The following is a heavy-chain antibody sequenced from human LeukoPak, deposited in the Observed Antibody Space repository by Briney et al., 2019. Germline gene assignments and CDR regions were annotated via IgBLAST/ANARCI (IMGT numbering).Heavy chain of an antibody. V-gene: IGHV3-33*06. CDR2: IWYDGSDK. CDR3: AKDKDYGYYMDV. CDR1: GFTFSSYG. J-gene: IGHJ6*03. Sequence: GRSLRLSCAASGFTFSSYGMHWVRQAPGKGLEWVAVIWYDGSDKYYADSVKGRFTISRDNSKNTLYLQMNSLRAEDTAVYYCAKDKDYGYYMDVWGKGTTVTVSS. D-gene: IGHD3-16*01.